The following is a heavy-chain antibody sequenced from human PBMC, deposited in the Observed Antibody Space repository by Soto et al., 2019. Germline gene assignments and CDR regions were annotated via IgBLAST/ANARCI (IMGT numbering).Heavy chain of an antibody. J-gene: IGHJ4*02. CDR2: IDWDDDK. CDR1: GFSLSTSGMC. V-gene: IGHV2-70*01. CDR3: ARLTYSSGWPFDY. Sequence: PTQTLTLTCTFSGFSLSTSGMCVSWIRQPPGKALEWLALIDWDDDKYYSTSLKTRLTISKDTSKNQVDLTMTNIDTVDTATYYCARLTYSSGWPFDYWGQGTLVTVSS. D-gene: IGHD6-19*01.